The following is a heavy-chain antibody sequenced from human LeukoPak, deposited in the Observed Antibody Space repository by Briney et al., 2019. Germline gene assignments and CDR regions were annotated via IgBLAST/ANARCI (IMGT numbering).Heavy chain of an antibody. J-gene: IGHJ4*02. CDR2: IPYDGSNK. CDR1: GFTFSSYG. Sequence: GGSLRLSCAASGFTFSSYGMHWVRQAPGKGLEWVVFIPYDGSNKYYADSVKGRFTISRDNSKNTLYLQMNSLRAEDTAVYYCARREVYFDYWGQGTLVTVSS. CDR3: ARREVYFDY. V-gene: IGHV3-30*02. D-gene: IGHD1-14*01.